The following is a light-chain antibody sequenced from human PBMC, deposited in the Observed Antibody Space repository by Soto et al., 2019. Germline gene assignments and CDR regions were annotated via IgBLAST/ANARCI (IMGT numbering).Light chain of an antibody. CDR2: SVS. CDR3: ISYAGSYV. J-gene: IGLJ1*01. CDR1: SSDIGTYDH. V-gene: IGLV2-14*01. Sequence: QSVLTQPASVSGSPGQSITISCSGTSSDIGTYDHVAWFQQFPGKTPKLMIYSVSNRPSGVSYRFSGSKSGNTASLTISGLQAEDEADYYCISYAGSYVFGTGTKLTVL.